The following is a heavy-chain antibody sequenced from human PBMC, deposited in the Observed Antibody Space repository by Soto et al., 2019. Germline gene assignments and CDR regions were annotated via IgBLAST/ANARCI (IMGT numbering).Heavy chain of an antibody. Sequence: PSQTLSLTCVISGDSVSSSSVSWNCVRQSPSRGLEWLGRTYYKSRWYSDFAVSVRGQIVINADTSKNQFSLQLNSVTPEDTAVYYCARSEEESDYYDYGLDVWGQGTTVTASS. CDR2: TYYKSRWYS. CDR1: GDSVSSSSVS. V-gene: IGHV6-1*01. CDR3: ARSEEESDYYDYGLDV. J-gene: IGHJ6*02.